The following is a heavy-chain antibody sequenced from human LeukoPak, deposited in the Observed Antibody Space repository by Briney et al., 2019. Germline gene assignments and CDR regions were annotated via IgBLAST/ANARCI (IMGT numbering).Heavy chain of an antibody. D-gene: IGHD2-2*01. CDR1: GGSTSAYF. Sequence: SETLSLTSIVSGGSTSAYFWSWIRQPPGRGLEWIGYISYSGNTDYNPSLKSRVTISVDTSKNQFSLKLTSVTAADTAVYYSARAQVAAENLNGIDPWGQGTLVTVSS. V-gene: IGHV4-59*01. CDR2: ISYSGNT. CDR3: ARAQVAAENLNGIDP. J-gene: IGHJ5*02.